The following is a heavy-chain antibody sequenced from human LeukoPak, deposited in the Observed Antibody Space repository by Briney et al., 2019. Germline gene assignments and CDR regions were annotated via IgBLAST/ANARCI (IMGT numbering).Heavy chain of an antibody. CDR1: GYTFTAYY. J-gene: IGHJ6*03. Sequence: GASVKVSCKASGYTFTAYYMHWVRQAPGQGLEWMGIINPSGGSTSYAQKFQGRVTMTTDTSTSTAYMELRSLRSDDTAVYYCARGTYSYGHYYYYYYMDVWGKGTTVTVSS. V-gene: IGHV1-46*01. CDR2: INPSGGST. D-gene: IGHD5-18*01. CDR3: ARGTYSYGHYYYYYYMDV.